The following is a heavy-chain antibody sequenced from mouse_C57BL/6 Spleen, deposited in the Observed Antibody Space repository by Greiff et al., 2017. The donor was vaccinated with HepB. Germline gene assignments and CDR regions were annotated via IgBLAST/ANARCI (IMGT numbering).Heavy chain of an antibody. CDR1: GYTFTSYW. J-gene: IGHJ2*01. D-gene: IGHD2-12*01. Sequence: QVQLQQPGAELVMPGASVKLSCKASGYTFTSYWMHWVKPRPGQGLEWIGEIDPSDSYTNYNQKFKGKSTLTVDKSSSTAYMQLSSLTSEDSAVYYCARGDDVGYYFDYWGQGTTLTVSS. CDR3: ARGDDVGYYFDY. V-gene: IGHV1-69*01. CDR2: IDPSDSYT.